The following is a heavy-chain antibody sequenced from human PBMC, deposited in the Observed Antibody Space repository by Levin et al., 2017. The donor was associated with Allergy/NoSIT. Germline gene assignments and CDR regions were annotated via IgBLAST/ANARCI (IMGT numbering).Heavy chain of an antibody. V-gene: IGHV1-2*02. CDR2: ISPNGDGT. CDR3: ALGTKSFPYFDY. J-gene: IGHJ4*02. Sequence: GESLKISCKASGNILIGYFTHWVRQAPGQGLEWMGWISPNGDGTNYAQTLQGRVTMTRDTSISTAYMELSGLGFDDSAIYYCALGTKSFPYFDYWGPGTLVTVSS. D-gene: IGHD2/OR15-2a*01. CDR1: GNILIGYF.